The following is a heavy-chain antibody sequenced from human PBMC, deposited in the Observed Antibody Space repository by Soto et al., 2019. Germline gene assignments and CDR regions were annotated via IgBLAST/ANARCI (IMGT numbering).Heavy chain of an antibody. CDR3: AREVFPGKYRGTGYNWFDP. D-gene: IGHD2-21*01. V-gene: IGHV3-30-3*01. CDR2: ISYDGSNK. J-gene: IGHJ5*02. Sequence: GGSLRLSCAASGFTFSSYAIHWVRQAPGKGLEWVAVISYDGSNKYYADSVKGRFTISRDNSKNTLYLQMNSLRAEDTAVYYCAREVFPGKYRGTGYNWFDPWGQGTLVTVSS. CDR1: GFTFSSYA.